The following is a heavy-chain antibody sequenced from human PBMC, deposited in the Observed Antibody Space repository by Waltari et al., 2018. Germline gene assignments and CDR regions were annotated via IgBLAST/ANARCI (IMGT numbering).Heavy chain of an antibody. CDR1: GFTFRTYW. Sequence: EAHLVESGGGLVQLGESLRLSCAASGFTFRTYWMTWVRQTPGKGLEFVANINQDGSVKNYVDSVKGRLTISRDNAKNSLYLQMNSLGVEDTAVYYCARDPGSSAFDVWGQGTMVTVSS. CDR2: INQDGSVK. V-gene: IGHV3-7*01. D-gene: IGHD2-15*01. CDR3: ARDPGSSAFDV. J-gene: IGHJ3*01.